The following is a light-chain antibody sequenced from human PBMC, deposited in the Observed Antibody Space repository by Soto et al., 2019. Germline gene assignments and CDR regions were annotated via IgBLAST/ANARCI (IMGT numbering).Light chain of an antibody. J-gene: IGKJ4*01. Sequence: EIVLTQSPATLSLSPGERATLSCRASQSVSSYLAWYQQKPGQAPRLLIYDASNRATGIPARFSGSGSGTDFTLTISSLEPDDVAVYYCQQRSNWPQNTFGGGTKVEIK. CDR2: DAS. CDR1: QSVSSY. CDR3: QQRSNWPQNT. V-gene: IGKV3-11*01.